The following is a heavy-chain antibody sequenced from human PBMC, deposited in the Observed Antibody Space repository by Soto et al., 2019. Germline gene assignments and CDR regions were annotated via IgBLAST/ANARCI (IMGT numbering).Heavy chain of an antibody. CDR2: ISADNGNT. CDR1: GYTFTSYG. J-gene: IGHJ6*02. V-gene: IGHV1-18*01. Sequence: QVQLVQSGAAVKKPGASVKVSCQASGYTFTSYGISWVRQAPGQGLEWMGWISADNGNTNYAQKLQGRVTMTTDTATRTAYMELRSLRTDDTAVYYCARDYYGSGSNMSPSPNYYYYTGMDVWGQGTTVTVSS. D-gene: IGHD3-10*01. CDR3: ARDYYGSGSNMSPSPNYYYYTGMDV.